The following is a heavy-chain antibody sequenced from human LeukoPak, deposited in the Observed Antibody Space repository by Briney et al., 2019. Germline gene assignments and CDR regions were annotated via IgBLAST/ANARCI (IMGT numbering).Heavy chain of an antibody. Sequence: GASVKVSCKASGYTFTSYYMHWVRQAPGQGLEWMGIINPSGGSTSYAQKFQGRVTMTRDTSTSTVYMELSSLRSEDTAVYYCARDYYGSGSYSGYFDYWGQGTLVTVSS. CDR2: INPSGGST. CDR1: GYTFTSYY. J-gene: IGHJ4*02. D-gene: IGHD3-10*01. CDR3: ARDYYGSGSYSGYFDY. V-gene: IGHV1-46*01.